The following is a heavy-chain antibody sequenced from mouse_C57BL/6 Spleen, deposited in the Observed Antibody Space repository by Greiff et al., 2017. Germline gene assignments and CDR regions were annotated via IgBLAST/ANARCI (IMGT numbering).Heavy chain of an antibody. CDR1: GYAFSSSW. J-gene: IGHJ1*03. CDR2: IYPGDGDT. CDR3: AREEGYYYGSSLYWYFDV. D-gene: IGHD1-1*01. Sequence: QVQLQQSGPELVKPGASVKISCKASGYAFSSSWMNWVKQRPGKGLKWIGRIYPGDGDTNYNGKFKGKATLTADKSSSTAYMQLSSLTSEDSAVYFCAREEGYYYGSSLYWYFDVWGTGTTVTVSS. V-gene: IGHV1-82*01.